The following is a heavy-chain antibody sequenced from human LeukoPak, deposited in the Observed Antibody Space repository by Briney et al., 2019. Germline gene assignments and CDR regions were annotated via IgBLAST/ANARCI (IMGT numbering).Heavy chain of an antibody. CDR1: GFTFSSYG. V-gene: IGHV3-30*02. CDR3: ARDFAKPNWYFDL. J-gene: IGHJ2*01. Sequence: GGSLRLSCAASGFTFSSYGLHWVRQAPGKGLEWVAFIRFDGSNKYYADSVKGRFTISRDNSKNTLYLQMNSPRPEDTAVYYCARDFAKPNWYFDLWGRGTLVTVSS. CDR2: IRFDGSNK.